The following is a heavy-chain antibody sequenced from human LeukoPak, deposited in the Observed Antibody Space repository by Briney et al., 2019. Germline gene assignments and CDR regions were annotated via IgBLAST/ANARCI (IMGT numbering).Heavy chain of an antibody. CDR1: EFSLSTSGMC. Sequence: SGPALVKPTQTLTLTCTFSEFSLSTSGMCVSWIRQSPGKALEWLARIDWDGDKHYSASLKTRLTISKDTSKNQVVLTMTNMDPVDTATYYCARPYTGTYCYRSDYWGQGTLVTVSS. CDR2: IDWDGDK. J-gene: IGHJ4*02. V-gene: IGHV2-70*11. D-gene: IGHD1-26*01. CDR3: ARPYTGTYCYRSDY.